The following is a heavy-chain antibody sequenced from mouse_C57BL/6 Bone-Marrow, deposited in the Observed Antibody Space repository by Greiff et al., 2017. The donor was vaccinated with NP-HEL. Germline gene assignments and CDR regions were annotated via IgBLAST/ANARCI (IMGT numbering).Heavy chain of an antibody. CDR2: ISSGGDYI. Sequence: EVMLVESGGDLVKPGGSLKLSCAASGFTFSSYAMSWVRQTPEKRLEWVAYISSGGDYIYYADTVKGRFTISRDNARNTLYLQMSSLKSEDTAMYYCTRFYYYFDYWGQGTTLTVSS. CDR1: GFTFSSYA. J-gene: IGHJ2*01. V-gene: IGHV5-9-1*02. D-gene: IGHD2-3*01. CDR3: TRFYYYFDY.